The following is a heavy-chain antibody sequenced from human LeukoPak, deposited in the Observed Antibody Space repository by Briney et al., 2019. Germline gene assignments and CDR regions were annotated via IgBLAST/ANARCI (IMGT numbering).Heavy chain of an antibody. CDR3: ARKGGSYWAGYYYYYMDV. CDR1: GGSISSYY. Sequence: PSETLSPTCTVSGGSISSYYWSWIRQPPGKGLEWIGYIYYSVNTYYSPSLKSRVTISVDTSKNQFSLKLSSVTAADTAVYYCARKGGSYWAGYYYYYMDVWGKGTTVTVSS. D-gene: IGHD1-26*01. CDR2: IYYSVNT. V-gene: IGHV4-59*12. J-gene: IGHJ6*03.